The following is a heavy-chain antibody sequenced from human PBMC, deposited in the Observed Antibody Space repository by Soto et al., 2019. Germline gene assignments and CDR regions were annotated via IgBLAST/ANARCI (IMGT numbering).Heavy chain of an antibody. V-gene: IGHV3-48*04. CDR3: ARDSRGDFWSGWGY. D-gene: IGHD3-3*01. CDR2: ISSSSSTI. CDR1: GFTFSSYS. Sequence: GGSLRLSCAASGFTFSSYSMNWVRQAPGKGLEWVSYISSSSSTIYYADSVKGRFTISRDNAKNSLYLQMNSLRAEDTAVYYCARDSRGDFWSGWGYWGQGTLVTVSS. J-gene: IGHJ4*02.